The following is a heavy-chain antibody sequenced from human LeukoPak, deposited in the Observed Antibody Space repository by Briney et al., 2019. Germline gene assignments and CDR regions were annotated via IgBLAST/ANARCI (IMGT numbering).Heavy chain of an antibody. CDR3: AKEDSSEAPSGGAFDI. V-gene: IGHV3-9*01. CDR2: ISWNSGSI. D-gene: IGHD3-22*01. CDR1: GFTFSSYS. Sequence: GGSLRLSCAASGFTFSSYSMHWVRQAPGKGLEWVSGISWNSGSIGYADSVKGRFTISRDNAKNSLYLQMNSLRAEDTALYYCAKEDSSEAPSGGAFDIWGQGTMVTVSS. J-gene: IGHJ3*02.